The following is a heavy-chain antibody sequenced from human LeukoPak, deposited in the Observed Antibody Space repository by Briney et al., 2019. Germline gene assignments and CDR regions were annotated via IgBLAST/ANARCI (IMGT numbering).Heavy chain of an antibody. CDR2: IRYDGSNK. J-gene: IGHJ4*02. D-gene: IGHD3-16*02. V-gene: IGHV3-30*02. Sequence: PGGSLRLSCAASGLTFSSYGMHWVRQAPGKGLEWVAFIRYDGSNKYYADSVKGRFTISRDNSKNTLYLQMNSLRAEDTAVYYCAKETYDYVWGSYRYYFDYWGQGTLVTVSS. CDR1: GLTFSSYG. CDR3: AKETYDYVWGSYRYYFDY.